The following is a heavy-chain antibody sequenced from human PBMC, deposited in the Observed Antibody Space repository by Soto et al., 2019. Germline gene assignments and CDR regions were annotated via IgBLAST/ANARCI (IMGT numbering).Heavy chain of an antibody. J-gene: IGHJ4*02. D-gene: IGHD6-19*01. CDR2: INHSGST. CDR1: GGSFSGYY. CDR3: ARGRQWLDKLDY. Sequence: PSETLSLTCAVYGGSFSGYYWSWIRQPPGKGLEWIGEINHSGSTNYNPSLKSRVTISVDTSKNQFSLKLSSVTAADTAVYYCARGRQWLDKLDYWGQGTLVTVSS. V-gene: IGHV4-34*01.